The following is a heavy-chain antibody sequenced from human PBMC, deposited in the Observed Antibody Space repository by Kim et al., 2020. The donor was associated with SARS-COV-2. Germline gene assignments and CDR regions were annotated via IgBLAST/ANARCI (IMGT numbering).Heavy chain of an antibody. J-gene: IGHJ6*01. Sequence: GGSLRLSCAASGFTFSSYAMHWVRQAPGKGLEWVAVISYDGSNKYYADSVKGRFTISRDNSKNTLYLQMNNLRAEDTAVYYCARDWGYCSGGSRQTYYY. V-gene: IGHV3-30-3*01. CDR3: ARDWGYCSGGSRQTYYY. D-gene: IGHD2-15*01. CDR2: ISYDGSNK. CDR1: GFTFSSYA.